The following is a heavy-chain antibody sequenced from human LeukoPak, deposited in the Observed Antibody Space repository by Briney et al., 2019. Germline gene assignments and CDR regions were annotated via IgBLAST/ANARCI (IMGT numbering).Heavy chain of an antibody. Sequence: GGSLRLSCAASGFTFSSYSMNWVRQAPGKGLEWVSYISSSSSTIYYADSVRGRFTISRDNAENSLYLQMNSLRDEDTAVYYCARDPYSGGYGAYYYYYMDVWSKGTTVTVSS. CDR3: ARDPYSGGYGAYYYYYMDV. D-gene: IGHD6-19*01. V-gene: IGHV3-48*02. J-gene: IGHJ6*03. CDR2: ISSSSSTI. CDR1: GFTFSSYS.